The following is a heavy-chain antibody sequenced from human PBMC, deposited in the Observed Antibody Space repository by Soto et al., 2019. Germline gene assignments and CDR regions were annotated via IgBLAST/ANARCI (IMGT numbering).Heavy chain of an antibody. V-gene: IGHV4-4*02. CDR1: GFTFSSYAM. CDR3: ARDFDIVVVPAVITYYMDV. CDR2: IYHSGST. Sequence: GSLRLSCEASGFTFSSYAMSWVRQPPGKGLEWIGEIYHSGSTNYNPSLKSRVTISVDKSKNKFSLKLSCVTAEDTAVYYCARDFDIVVVPAVITYYMDVWGKGTTVTVSS. J-gene: IGHJ6*03. D-gene: IGHD2-2*01.